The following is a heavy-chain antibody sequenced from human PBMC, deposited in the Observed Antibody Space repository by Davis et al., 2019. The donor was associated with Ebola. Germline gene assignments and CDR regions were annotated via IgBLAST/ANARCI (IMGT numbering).Heavy chain of an antibody. V-gene: IGHV1-2*02. CDR2: INTYSGGT. CDR1: GYTFNKYN. J-gene: IGHJ4*02. D-gene: IGHD4-17*01. CDR3: ATVGTSVTAFDH. Sequence: ASVKVSCKASGYTFNKYNMHWVRQAPRQRLEWMGWINTYSGGTKYAQKFQGRVTMARDTSINRAYMELSRLRSDDTAVYYCATVGTSVTAFDHWGQGTLVTVSS.